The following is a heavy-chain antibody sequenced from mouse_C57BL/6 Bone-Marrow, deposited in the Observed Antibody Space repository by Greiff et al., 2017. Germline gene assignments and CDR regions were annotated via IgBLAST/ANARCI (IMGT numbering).Heavy chain of an antibody. CDR3: GSQLTSWFAY. J-gene: IGHJ3*01. D-gene: IGHD3-3*01. Sequence: DVTLVESGGGLVKPGGSLKLSCASSGFTFSDYDQHGVRQAPEKGREWVAYISSYSRTIYYADTVKGRFTISRDNAKYTLFLNMTSLRSAVTSMYNCGSQLTSWFAYWGQGTLVTVSA. CDR1: GFTFSDYD. V-gene: IGHV5-17*01. CDR2: ISSYSRTI.